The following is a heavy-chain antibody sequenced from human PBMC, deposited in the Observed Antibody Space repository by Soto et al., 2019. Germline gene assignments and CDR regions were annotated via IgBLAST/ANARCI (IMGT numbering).Heavy chain of an antibody. Sequence: LRLSCAASGFTFSSYGMHWVRQAPGKGLEWVAVISYDGSNKYYADSVKGRFTISRDNSKNTLYLQMNSLRAEDTAVYYCAVLPAADYYYDSSGYWDWGQGTLVTVSS. V-gene: IGHV3-30*03. CDR3: AVLPAADYYYDSSGYWD. CDR2: ISYDGSNK. CDR1: GFTFSSYG. D-gene: IGHD3-22*01. J-gene: IGHJ4*02.